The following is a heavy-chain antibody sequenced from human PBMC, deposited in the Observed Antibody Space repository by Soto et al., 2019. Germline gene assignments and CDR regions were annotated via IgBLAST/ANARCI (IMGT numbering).Heavy chain of an antibody. Sequence: PGGSLRLSCVASGFTFTSYAMHWVRQAPGKGLEWVAVISYDGNNKYYAESVKGRFTISRGNSKDTVYLQMNFLRADYTGVYFCARDFSMVVVAPGYWGQGTLVTVSS. J-gene: IGHJ4*02. D-gene: IGHD2-15*01. CDR3: ARDFSMVVVAPGY. CDR2: ISYDGNNK. CDR1: GFTFTSYA. V-gene: IGHV3-30-3*01.